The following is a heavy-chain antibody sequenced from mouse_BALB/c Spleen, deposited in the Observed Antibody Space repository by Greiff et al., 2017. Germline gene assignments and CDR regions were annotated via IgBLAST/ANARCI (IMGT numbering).Heavy chain of an antibody. D-gene: IGHD2-3*01. CDR2: IYPGGGYT. CDR3: ARSVDGYLYAMDY. CDR1: GYTFTNYW. V-gene: IGHV1-63*02. Sequence: VQLQQSGAELVRPGTSVKISCKASGYTFTNYWLGWVKQRPGHGLEWIGDIYPGGGYTNYNEKFKGKATLTADTSSSTAYMQLSSLTSEDSAVYFCARSVDGYLYAMDYWGQGTSVTVSS. J-gene: IGHJ4*01.